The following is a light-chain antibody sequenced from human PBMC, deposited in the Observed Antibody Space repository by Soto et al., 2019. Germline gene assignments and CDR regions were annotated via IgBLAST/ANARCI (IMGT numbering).Light chain of an antibody. CDR2: DVS. V-gene: IGLV2-14*01. Sequence: HSALTQPASVSGSPGQSITISCTGTSSDVGGYNYVSWYQQHPGKAPKLMIYDVSNRPSGVSNRFSGSKSGNTASLTISGLQAEDEADYYCSSYTSSSTLYVFGSGTKLNVL. CDR3: SSYTSSSTLYV. CDR1: SSDVGGYNY. J-gene: IGLJ1*01.